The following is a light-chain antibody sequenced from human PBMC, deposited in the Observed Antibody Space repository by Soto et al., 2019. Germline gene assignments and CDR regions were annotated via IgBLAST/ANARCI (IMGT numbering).Light chain of an antibody. CDR3: SSYTSNSTPYV. V-gene: IGLV2-14*01. Sequence: QSVLTQPASVSGSPGLSITISCTGTSSDVGGYYYVSWYQDHPGEAPKLIIYEVSNRPSGVSNRFSGSKSGNTASLTISGLQADDEADYYCSSYTSNSTPYVFGIGTKVTVL. CDR2: EVS. J-gene: IGLJ1*01. CDR1: SSDVGGYYY.